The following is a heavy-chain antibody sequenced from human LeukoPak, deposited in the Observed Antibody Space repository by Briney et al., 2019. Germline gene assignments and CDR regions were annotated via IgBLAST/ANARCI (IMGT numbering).Heavy chain of an antibody. CDR1: GLSVSSNY. J-gene: IGHJ4*02. Sequence: TGGSLRLSCVASGLSVSSNYMSWVRQAPGKGLEWVSVIYRDGSSYYAESVKGRFTISRDNSKNTLYIQMNSLRAEDTAVYYCARSFYDILIGYYQYFDYWGQGTLLTVSS. CDR2: IYRDGSS. V-gene: IGHV3-66*01. CDR3: ARSFYDILIGYYQYFDY. D-gene: IGHD3-9*01.